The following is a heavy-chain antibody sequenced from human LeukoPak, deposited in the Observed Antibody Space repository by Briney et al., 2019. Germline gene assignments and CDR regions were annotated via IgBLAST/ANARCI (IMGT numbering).Heavy chain of an antibody. CDR3: AKDAVGGTAYYFDY. CDR2: ISGSGGST. D-gene: IGHD1-26*01. Sequence: GGSLRLSCAASGFTFSSYAMSWVRQAPGKGLEWVSAISGSGGSTYYADSVKGRFTISRDYSKNTLYLQINSLRAEDTALYYCAKDAVGGTAYYFDYWGQGTLVTVSS. V-gene: IGHV3-23*01. CDR1: GFTFSSYA. J-gene: IGHJ4*01.